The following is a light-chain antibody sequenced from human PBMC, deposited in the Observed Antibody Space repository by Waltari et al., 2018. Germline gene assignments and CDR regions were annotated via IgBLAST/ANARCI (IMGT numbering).Light chain of an antibody. V-gene: IGKV1-39*01. CDR2: AAS. Sequence: DIQMTQSPSSLSASVGDRVTVTCRASQSISIYLNWYQQKPGKAPKLLIYAASSLQSGVPSRFRGSGSGTDFTLTISSLQPEDFATYYCQQSSSTPPWTFGQGTKVEIK. CDR1: QSISIY. CDR3: QQSSSTPPWT. J-gene: IGKJ1*01.